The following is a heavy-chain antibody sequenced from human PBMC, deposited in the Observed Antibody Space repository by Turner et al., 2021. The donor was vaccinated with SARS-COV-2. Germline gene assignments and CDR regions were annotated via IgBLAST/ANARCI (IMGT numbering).Heavy chain of an antibody. CDR1: GDSISSSNYY. CDR3: ARHRPNSSGWYYYGMDV. CDR2: SSYSGTT. V-gene: IGHV4-39*01. D-gene: IGHD6-19*01. J-gene: IGHJ6*02. Sequence: QLQLQESGPGLVRPSETLSLTCTVSGDSISSSNYYWGWIRQPPGKGLEWIASSSYSGTTYYNPSLRSRVTISVDTSRNQFSLKLISVTAADTGIYYCARHRPNSSGWYYYGMDVWGQGTTVTVSS.